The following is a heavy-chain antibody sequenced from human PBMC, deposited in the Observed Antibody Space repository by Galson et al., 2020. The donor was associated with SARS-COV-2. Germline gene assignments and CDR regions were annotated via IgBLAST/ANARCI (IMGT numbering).Heavy chain of an antibody. CDR3: ARTGYFDPGFFDY. Sequence: SETLSLTCTVSGDSISNYYWNWIRHSPGKGLEWIGSIYRTGLTDYNPSLKSRVTMSVDTSKNQFSLRLTSVTAADTAVYFCARTGYFDPGFFDYWGPGALVAVSS. CDR2: IYRTGLT. D-gene: IGHD3-9*01. J-gene: IGHJ4*02. V-gene: IGHV4-4*07. CDR1: GDSISNYY.